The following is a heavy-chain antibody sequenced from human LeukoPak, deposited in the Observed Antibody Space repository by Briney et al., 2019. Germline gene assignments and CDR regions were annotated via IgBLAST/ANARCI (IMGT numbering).Heavy chain of an antibody. J-gene: IGHJ4*02. CDR1: GYTFTSYG. CDR2: IGAYNGNT. D-gene: IGHD3-16*02. Sequence: GASVKVSCKASGYTFTSYGISWVRQAPGQGLEWMGWIGAYNGNTNYAQKLQGRVTMTTDTSTSTAYMELRSLRSDDTAVYYCARDYYGSGSYIDYVWGSYRYYFDYWGQGTLVTDSS. CDR3: ARDYYGSGSYIDYVWGSYRYYFDY. V-gene: IGHV1-18*01.